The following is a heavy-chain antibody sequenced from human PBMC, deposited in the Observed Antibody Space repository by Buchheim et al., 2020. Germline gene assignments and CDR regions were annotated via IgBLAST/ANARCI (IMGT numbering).Heavy chain of an antibody. Sequence: QVQLQESGPGLVKPSETLSLTCTVSGGSISSYYWSWIRQPPGKGLEWIGYIYYSGSTNYNPSLKSRVTISVDTSKNQFSLKLSSVTAADTAVYYCARQRKRWLPTRSAFDIWGQGT. CDR3: ARQRKRWLPTRSAFDI. CDR2: IYYSGST. J-gene: IGHJ3*02. V-gene: IGHV4-59*08. CDR1: GGSISSYY. D-gene: IGHD5-24*01.